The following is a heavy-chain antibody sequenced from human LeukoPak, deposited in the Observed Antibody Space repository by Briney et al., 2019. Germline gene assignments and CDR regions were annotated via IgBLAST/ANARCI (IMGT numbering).Heavy chain of an antibody. CDR1: GYTFTSYG. Sequence: ASVKVSCKASGYTFTSYGISWVRQAPGQGLEWMGWISAYNGNTNYAQKLQGRVTMITDTSTSTAYMELRSLRSDDTAVYYCARDPPLGQWLVDQSAQFDYWGQGTLVTVSS. D-gene: IGHD6-19*01. CDR3: ARDPPLGQWLVDQSAQFDY. V-gene: IGHV1-18*01. CDR2: ISAYNGNT. J-gene: IGHJ4*02.